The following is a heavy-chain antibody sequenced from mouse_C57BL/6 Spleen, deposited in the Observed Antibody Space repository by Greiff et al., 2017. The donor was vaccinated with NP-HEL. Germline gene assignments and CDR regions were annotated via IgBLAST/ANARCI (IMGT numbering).Heavy chain of an antibody. D-gene: IGHD1-1*01. CDR2: IYPRSGNT. V-gene: IGHV1-81*01. CDR3: AQYYGSSYGFAY. Sequence: VQLQQSGAELARPGASVKLSCKASGYTFTSYGISWVKQRTGQGLEWIGEIYPRSGNTYYNEKFKGKATLTADKSSSTAYMELRSLTSEDSAVYFCAQYYGSSYGFAYWGQGTLVTVSA. CDR1: GYTFTSYG. J-gene: IGHJ3*01.